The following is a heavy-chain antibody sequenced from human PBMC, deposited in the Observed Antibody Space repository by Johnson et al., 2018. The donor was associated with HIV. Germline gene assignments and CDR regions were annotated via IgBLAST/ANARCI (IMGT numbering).Heavy chain of an antibody. CDR3: AKDRGSPGIPAAFDI. Sequence: QVQLMESGGGVVQPGRSLRLSCAASGFTFRSYGMHWVRQAPGKGLEWVAVIWYDGSTKYYVDSVKGRFTISRDNSKNTLYLQMNSLRAEDTAVYYCAKDRGSPGIPAAFDIWGQGTMVTVSS. D-gene: IGHD1-26*01. CDR2: IWYDGSTK. V-gene: IGHV3-33*06. CDR1: GFTFRSYG. J-gene: IGHJ3*02.